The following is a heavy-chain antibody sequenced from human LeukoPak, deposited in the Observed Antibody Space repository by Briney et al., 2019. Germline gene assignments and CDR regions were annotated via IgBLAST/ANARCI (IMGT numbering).Heavy chain of an antibody. CDR1: VFTFSNYA. CDR2: INGNGGST. Sequence: GGSLRLSFAASVFTFSNYAMSWVRQAPGKGREGVSSINGNGGSTYYADSVKGRFTISRDNSKNTLYLQMNSLRAEDTAIYYCAKIGGSVVYWGQGTLVTVSS. CDR3: AKIGGSVVY. J-gene: IGHJ4*02. D-gene: IGHD2-15*01. V-gene: IGHV3-23*01.